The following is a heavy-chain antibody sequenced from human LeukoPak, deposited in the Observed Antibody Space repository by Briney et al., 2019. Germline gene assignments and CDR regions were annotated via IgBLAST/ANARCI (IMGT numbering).Heavy chain of an antibody. J-gene: IGHJ4*02. V-gene: IGHV3-23*01. CDR1: GFTFSSYA. Sequence: GGSLRLSCAASGFTFSSYAMSWVRQAPGEGLAWVSAISGSGGSTYYADSVKGRFTISRDNSKNTLYLQMNSLRAEDTAVYYCAKATVLYYFDYWGQGTLVTVSS. CDR2: ISGSGGST. D-gene: IGHD4-17*01. CDR3: AKATVLYYFDY.